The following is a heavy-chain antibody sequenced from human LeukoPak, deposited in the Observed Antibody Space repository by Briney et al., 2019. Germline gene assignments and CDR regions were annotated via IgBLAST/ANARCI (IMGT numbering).Heavy chain of an antibody. V-gene: IGHV4-31*03. Sequence: SETLSLTCTVSGGSISSGGYYWSWIRQHPGKGLEWIGYIYYSGSTYYNPSLKSRVTISVDTSKNQFSLKLSSVTAADTAVYYCAREFGPGHYFDYWGQGTLVTVSS. D-gene: IGHD3-16*01. J-gene: IGHJ4*02. CDR2: IYYSGST. CDR1: GGSISSGGYY. CDR3: AREFGPGHYFDY.